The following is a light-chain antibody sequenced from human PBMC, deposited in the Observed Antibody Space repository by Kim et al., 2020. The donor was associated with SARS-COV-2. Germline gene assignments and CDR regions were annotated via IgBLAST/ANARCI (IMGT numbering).Light chain of an antibody. Sequence: SAAVGDRVTIACRASQGIANSLAWCQQKPGKAPKSLIYDSSTLHSGVPSRFSGSGSGTDFTLTINSLHPEDFATYFCQHYNGFPLTFGGGTKLEI. CDR2: DSS. CDR1: QGIANS. V-gene: IGKV1-16*01. J-gene: IGKJ4*01. CDR3: QHYNGFPLT.